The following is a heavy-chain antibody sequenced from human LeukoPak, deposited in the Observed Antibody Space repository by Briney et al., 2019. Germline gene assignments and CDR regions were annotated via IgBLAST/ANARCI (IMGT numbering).Heavy chain of an antibody. Sequence: PGGSLRLSCTPSGFTFSSYSMNWVRQAPGKGLEWVSSISTSSTYIYYADSLKGRFTVSRDNAKNSLFLQINSLRAEDTAVYYCARDSGHCTSTSCYEYYFDYWGQGTLVTVSS. CDR1: GFTFSSYS. D-gene: IGHD2-2*03. J-gene: IGHJ4*02. CDR2: ISTSSTYI. V-gene: IGHV3-21*06. CDR3: ARDSGHCTSTSCYEYYFDY.